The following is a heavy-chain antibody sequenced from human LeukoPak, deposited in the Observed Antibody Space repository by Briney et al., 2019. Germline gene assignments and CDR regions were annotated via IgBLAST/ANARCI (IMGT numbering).Heavy chain of an antibody. J-gene: IGHJ6*03. CDR3: ARVPRSYYYYYMDV. CDR2: IYYSGSS. CDR1: GGSISGYH. Sequence: SETLSLTCNVSGGSISGYHWSWIRQPPGKGLEWLGYIYYSGSSNYNPSLKSRVTISADTSKNQFSRKLSSVTAADTAVYYCARVPRSYYYYYMDVWGKGTTVTVSS. V-gene: IGHV4-59*01.